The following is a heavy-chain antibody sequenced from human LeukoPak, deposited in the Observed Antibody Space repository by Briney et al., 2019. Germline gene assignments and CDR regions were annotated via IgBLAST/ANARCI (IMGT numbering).Heavy chain of an antibody. V-gene: IGHV4-39*01. D-gene: IGHD3-22*01. CDR2: IYYSGST. CDR3: ATRGDSAYYYDSSGYYPFDY. J-gene: IGHJ4*02. Sequence: SETLSLTCTVSGGSISSSSYYWGRIRQPPGKGLEWIGSIYYSGSTYYNPSLKSRVTISVDTSKNQFSLKLSSVTAADTAVYYCATRGDSAYYYDSSGYYPFDYWGQGTLVTVSS. CDR1: GGSISSSSYY.